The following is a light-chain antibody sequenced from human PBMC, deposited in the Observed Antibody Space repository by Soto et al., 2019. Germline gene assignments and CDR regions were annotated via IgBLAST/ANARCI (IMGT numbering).Light chain of an antibody. Sequence: EIVMTQSPATLSVSPGERATLSCRASQGISTNLAWYQQKPGQAPRRLIYGASTRATGVPARFSGSGSGTEFTLTISSLQSDDFAVSYCQQYTNWPPWTCGQGTKVDVK. J-gene: IGKJ1*01. CDR1: QGISTN. CDR2: GAS. V-gene: IGKV3-15*01. CDR3: QQYTNWPPWT.